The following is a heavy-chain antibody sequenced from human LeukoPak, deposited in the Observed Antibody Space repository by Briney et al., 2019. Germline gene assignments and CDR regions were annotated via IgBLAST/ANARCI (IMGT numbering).Heavy chain of an antibody. CDR2: IKSKTDGGTT. CDR1: GLTFSNVW. Sequence: GGSLRLSCAASGLTFSNVWMSWVRQAPGKGLEWVGRIKSKTDGGTTDYAAPVKGRFTISTDDSENTLHLQMNSLKTEDTAVYYCVRYGPRNYFDYWGQGTLVTVSS. J-gene: IGHJ4*02. D-gene: IGHD4-17*01. V-gene: IGHV3-15*01. CDR3: VRYGPRNYFDY.